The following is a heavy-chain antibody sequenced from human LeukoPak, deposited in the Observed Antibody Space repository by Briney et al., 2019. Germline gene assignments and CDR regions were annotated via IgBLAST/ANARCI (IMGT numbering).Heavy chain of an antibody. Sequence: GGSLRLSCGASGFIFTSYGMAWVRQAPGKGLEWVANIKQDGSEKYYVDSVKGRFTISRDNAKNSLYLQMNSLRAEDTAVYYCARVAAPGGWFDPWGQGTLVTVSS. D-gene: IGHD2-15*01. J-gene: IGHJ5*02. CDR3: ARVAAPGGWFDP. CDR1: GFIFTSYG. CDR2: IKQDGSEK. V-gene: IGHV3-7*04.